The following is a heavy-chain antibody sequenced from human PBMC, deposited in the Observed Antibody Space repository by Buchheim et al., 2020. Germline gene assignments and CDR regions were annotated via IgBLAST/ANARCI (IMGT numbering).Heavy chain of an antibody. CDR1: GGSISSSNW. CDR3: ARGESSSWPPFDY. D-gene: IGHD6-13*01. CDR2: IYYSGST. Sequence: QVQLQESGPGLVKPSGTLSLTCAVSGGSISSSNWWSWVRQPPGKGLKWIGYIYYSGSTYYNPSLKSRVTISVDTSKNQFSLKLSSVTAADTAVYYCARGESSSWPPFDYWGQGTL. J-gene: IGHJ4*02. V-gene: IGHV4-4*02.